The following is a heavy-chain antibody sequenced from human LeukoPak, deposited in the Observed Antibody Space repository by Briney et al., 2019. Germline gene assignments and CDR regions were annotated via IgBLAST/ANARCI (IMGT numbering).Heavy chain of an antibody. V-gene: IGHV3-23*01. Sequence: QPGGSLRLSCAASGFTFSSFAMSWVRQAPGKGLEWVSAISGSGGSTYYADSVKGRFTIPRDNSKNTLFLQMNSLRAEDTAVYYCAKDRSCTGSSCNVGSWGQGTMVTVSS. D-gene: IGHD2-2*01. CDR2: ISGSGGST. CDR1: GFTFSSFA. J-gene: IGHJ3*01. CDR3: AKDRSCTGSSCNVGS.